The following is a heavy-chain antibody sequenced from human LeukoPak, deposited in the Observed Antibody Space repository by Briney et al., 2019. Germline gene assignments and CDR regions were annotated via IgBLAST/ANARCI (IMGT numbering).Heavy chain of an antibody. V-gene: IGHV3-7*01. J-gene: IGHJ4*02. CDR3: ASLRNYDILTGFDY. D-gene: IGHD3-9*01. CDR2: IKEDGGEK. Sequence: GGSLRLSCAASGFTFSRYWMSWVRQAPGKGLEWVANIKEDGGEKFHVDSVKGRFTISRDNAKNSLYLQMNSLRAEDTAVYYCASLRNYDILTGFDYWGQGTLVTVSS. CDR1: GFTFSRYW.